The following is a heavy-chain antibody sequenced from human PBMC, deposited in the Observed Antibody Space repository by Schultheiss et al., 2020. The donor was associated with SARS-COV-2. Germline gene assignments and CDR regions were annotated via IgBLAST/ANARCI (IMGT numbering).Heavy chain of an antibody. CDR2: IYHTGST. CDR1: GGSISGVGYY. V-gene: IGHV4-31*01. Sequence: SETLSLTCTVSGGSISGVGYYWSWIRQDPGKGLEWIGYIYHTGSTYYNPSLKSLDTISVDTSKNQFSLKLASVTAADTAVYFCARVRDDGIGVYFDYWGQGILVTVSS. CDR3: ARVRDDGIGVYFDY. J-gene: IGHJ4*02. D-gene: IGHD3-22*01.